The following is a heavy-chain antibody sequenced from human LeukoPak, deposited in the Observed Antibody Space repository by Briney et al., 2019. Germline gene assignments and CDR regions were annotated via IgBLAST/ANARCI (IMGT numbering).Heavy chain of an antibody. CDR1: GGSISSGSYY. J-gene: IGHJ6*03. CDR3: ARGGGQWLDFRYYYYMDV. D-gene: IGHD6-19*01. CDR2: IYTSGST. Sequence: KPSETLSLTCTVSGGSISSGSYYWSWIRQPAGKGLEWIGRIYTSGSTNYNPSLKSRVTISVDTSKNQFSLKLSSVTAADTAVYYCARGGGQWLDFRYYYYMDVWGKGTTVTISS. V-gene: IGHV4-61*02.